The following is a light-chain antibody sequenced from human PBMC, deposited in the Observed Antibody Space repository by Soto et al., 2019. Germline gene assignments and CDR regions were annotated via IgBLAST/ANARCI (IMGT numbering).Light chain of an antibody. CDR1: QTVGYNY. CDR2: GAS. V-gene: IGKV3-20*01. Sequence: EIVLTQSPGALSLSPGERATLSCRASQTVGYNYLAWYQQKPGQAPRLLIYGASNRDTGIPDRFSGSGSGTDFTLTISRLEPEDFAVYYCQDYGSSRTFGQGTKVEIK. J-gene: IGKJ1*01. CDR3: QDYGSSRT.